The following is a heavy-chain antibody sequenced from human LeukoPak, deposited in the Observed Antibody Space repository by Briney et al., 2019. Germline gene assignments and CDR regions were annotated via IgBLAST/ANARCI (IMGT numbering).Heavy chain of an antibody. D-gene: IGHD6-6*01. CDR3: AKDPQYSSSSDY. V-gene: IGHV3-30*18. CDR1: GFTFSSYG. J-gene: IGHJ4*02. CDR2: ISYDGSNK. Sequence: PGGSLRLSCAASGFTFSSYGMHWVRQAPGKGLEWLAVISYDGSNKYYADSVKGRFTISRDNSKNTLYLQMNSLRAEDTAVYYCAKDPQYSSSSDYWGQGTLVTVSS.